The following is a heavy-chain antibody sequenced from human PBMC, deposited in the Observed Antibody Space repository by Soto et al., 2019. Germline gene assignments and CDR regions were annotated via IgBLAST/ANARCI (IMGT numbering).Heavy chain of an antibody. CDR2: ISSRGTSI. CDR3: ARDRGYNTGWYGGALDL. V-gene: IGHV3-48*03. J-gene: IGHJ4*02. Sequence: EVRLVESGGDLVQPGESLRLSCAASGFTFSSYEMNWVRQAPGKGLEWVAYISSRGTSIFYADSVKGRFSISRDNDNDSVSLLMNNLKVDDTAVYYCARDRGYNTGWYGGALDLWGQGTLVTVSS. CDR1: GFTFSSYE. D-gene: IGHD6-19*01.